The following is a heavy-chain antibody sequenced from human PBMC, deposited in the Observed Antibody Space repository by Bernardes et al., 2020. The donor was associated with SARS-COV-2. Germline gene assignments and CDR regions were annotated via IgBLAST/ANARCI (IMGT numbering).Heavy chain of an antibody. CDR1: GYSLTEFS. CDR3: ATDDPAGAVFGVVIYALHI. V-gene: IGHV1-24*01. Sequence: ASVKVSCKISGYSLTEFSMHWVRQAPGKGLEWLGGFDPDQRKTIYAQKFQGRVTMTEDTSTDTAYMELRNLRSEDTAVYYCATDDPAGAVFGVVIYALHIWGQGTMVTVSS. CDR2: FDPDQRKT. J-gene: IGHJ3*02. D-gene: IGHD3-3*01.